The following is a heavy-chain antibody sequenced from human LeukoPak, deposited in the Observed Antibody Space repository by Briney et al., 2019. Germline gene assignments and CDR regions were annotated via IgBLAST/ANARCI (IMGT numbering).Heavy chain of an antibody. CDR1: GGSISSGGYY. J-gene: IGHJ4*02. Sequence: PSQTLSLTCTVSGGSISSGGYYWSWIRQHPGKGLEWIGYIYYSGSTYYNPSLKSRVTISVDTSKNQFSLKLSSVTAADTAVYYCARGREGHCSSTSCYHDSSGYYYSSKTIYYFDYWGQGTLVTVSS. CDR3: ARGREGHCSSTSCYHDSSGYYYSSKTIYYFDY. V-gene: IGHV4-31*03. CDR2: IYYSGST. D-gene: IGHD2-2*01.